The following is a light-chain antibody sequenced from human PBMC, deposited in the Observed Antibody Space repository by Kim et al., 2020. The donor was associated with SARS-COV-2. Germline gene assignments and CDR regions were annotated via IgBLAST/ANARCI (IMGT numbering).Light chain of an antibody. V-gene: IGLV3-1*01. J-gene: IGLJ1*01. CDR3: QVWDSASYV. CDR1: DLGRKS. Sequence: VSPEQTATIACFGDDLGRKSASWYQQKAGQSPVLVIYEDSKRPSGIPDRFSGSNFGNTATLTISGTQTVDEGDYYCQVWDSASYVFGTGTKVTVL. CDR2: EDS.